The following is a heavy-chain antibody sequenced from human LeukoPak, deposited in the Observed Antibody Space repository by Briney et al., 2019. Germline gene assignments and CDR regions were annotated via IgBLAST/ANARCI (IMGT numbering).Heavy chain of an antibody. J-gene: IGHJ4*02. D-gene: IGHD4-17*01. V-gene: IGHV4-59*01. Sequence: SETLSLTCTVSGASITSNFWSWVRQPPGEGLEWIGYMYYSGSTKYNPSLKSRVTTTVDTSKNHSSLKLTSVTAADTAVYYWAGGGGMTAVHGDLDYWGQGTLVTVSS. CDR2: MYYSGST. CDR1: GASITSNF. CDR3: AGGGGMTAVHGDLDY.